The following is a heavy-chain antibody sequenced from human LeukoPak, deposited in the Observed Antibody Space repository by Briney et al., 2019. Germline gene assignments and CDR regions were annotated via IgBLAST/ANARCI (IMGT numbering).Heavy chain of an antibody. Sequence: GGSLRLSCVASGFIVSSNYMSWVRQAPGKGLEWVSVIYSGGSTYYADSVKGRFTISRDNSKNTLYLQMNSLRADDTAVYYCARYYRLDYWGQGTLVTVSS. CDR3: ARYYRLDY. J-gene: IGHJ4*02. D-gene: IGHD3-10*01. CDR1: GFIVSSNY. V-gene: IGHV3-66*01. CDR2: IYSGGST.